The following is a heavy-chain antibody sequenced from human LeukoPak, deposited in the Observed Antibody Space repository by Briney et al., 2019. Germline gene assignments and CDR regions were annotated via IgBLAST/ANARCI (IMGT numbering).Heavy chain of an antibody. CDR3: AKDLTGTTSLNYYYYGMDV. CDR2: ISGSGGST. Sequence: GGSLRLSCAASGFTFSNYGMNWVRQAPGKGLEWVSAISGSGGSTYYADSVKGRFTISRDNSKNTLYLQMNSLRAEDTAVYYCAKDLTGTTSLNYYYYGMDVWGQGTTVTVSS. J-gene: IGHJ6*02. D-gene: IGHD1-20*01. CDR1: GFTFSNYG. V-gene: IGHV3-23*01.